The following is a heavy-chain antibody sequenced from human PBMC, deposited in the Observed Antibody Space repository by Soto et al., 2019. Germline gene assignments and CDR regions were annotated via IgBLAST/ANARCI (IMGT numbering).Heavy chain of an antibody. Sequence: ASVKVSCKASGYTFASYDINWVRQATGQGLEWIGWMNPNNGNTDYAQKFQGRVTMTRNTSLSSAYMEVSSLRSEDAAVYYCARVGYDYVWGSYRSDAFDIWGQGTMVTVSS. V-gene: IGHV1-8*01. CDR2: MNPNNGNT. CDR1: GYTFASYD. D-gene: IGHD3-16*02. CDR3: ARVGYDYVWGSYRSDAFDI. J-gene: IGHJ3*02.